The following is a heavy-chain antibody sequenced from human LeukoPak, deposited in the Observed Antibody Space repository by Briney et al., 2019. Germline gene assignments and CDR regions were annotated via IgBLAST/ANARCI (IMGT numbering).Heavy chain of an antibody. Sequence: PSETLSLTCSVSGGSITSHFWSWIRQPPGKGLEWIGYIHYSGSTNYNPSLKSRVTISPDTSKNQLFLKLNSVTAADTAVYYCARLVWLGESPGSWFDSWGQGTLVTASS. D-gene: IGHD3-10*01. CDR1: GGSITSHF. CDR3: ARLVWLGESPGSWFDS. CDR2: IHYSGST. V-gene: IGHV4-59*11. J-gene: IGHJ5*01.